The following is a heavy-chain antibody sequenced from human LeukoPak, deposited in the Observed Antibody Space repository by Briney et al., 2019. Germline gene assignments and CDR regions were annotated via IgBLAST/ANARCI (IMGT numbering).Heavy chain of an antibody. J-gene: IGHJ4*01. CDR1: EYSFTNYW. CDR3: TRQANSSSWSPFDY. Sequence: GESLKISCTGSEYSFTNYWIGWVRQMPGKGLEWMGIIYPSDSDTRYSPSFQGQVTISADKSIRTAFLQWSSLRASDTAIYYCTRQANSSSWSPFDYWGQGTLVTVSS. V-gene: IGHV5-51*01. D-gene: IGHD6-13*01. CDR2: IYPSDSDT.